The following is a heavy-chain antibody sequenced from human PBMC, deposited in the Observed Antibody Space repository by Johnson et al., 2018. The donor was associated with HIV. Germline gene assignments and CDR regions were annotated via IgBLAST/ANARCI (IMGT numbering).Heavy chain of an antibody. CDR3: AVLCSGCADAFDV. D-gene: IGHD3-10*01. CDR2: ISYDGSNE. J-gene: IGHJ3*01. Sequence: QVQLVESGGGVVQPGRSLRLSCAASGLTFSSYGMHWVRQAPGKGLEWVALISYDGSNEYYADSVKGRFTISRDNAKNSLYLQMNSLRAEDGAVYYCAVLCSGCADAFDVWGQGTMVTVS. CDR1: GLTFSSYG. V-gene: IGHV3-30*03.